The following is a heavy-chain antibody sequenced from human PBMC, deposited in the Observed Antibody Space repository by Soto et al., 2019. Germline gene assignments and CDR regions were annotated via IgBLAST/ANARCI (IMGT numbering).Heavy chain of an antibody. CDR3: ARPYSSGWYGDLDY. Sequence: GASVKVSCKASGYTFTSYAMHWVRQAPGQRLEWMGWINAGNGNTKYSQKFQGRVTITRDTSASTAYMELNSLRVEDTAVYYCARPYSSGWYGDLDYWGQGTLVTVSS. D-gene: IGHD6-19*01. V-gene: IGHV1-3*01. J-gene: IGHJ4*02. CDR1: GYTFTSYA. CDR2: INAGNGNT.